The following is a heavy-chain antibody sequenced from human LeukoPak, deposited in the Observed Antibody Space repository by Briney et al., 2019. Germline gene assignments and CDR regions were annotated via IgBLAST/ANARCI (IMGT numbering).Heavy chain of an antibody. V-gene: IGHV4-4*07. CDR1: GGSISTYY. CDR3: ARQYGDLNAFDI. Sequence: SETLSLTCTVSGGSISTYYWSWIRQPAGKGLEWIGRIYTSGSTNYNPSLKSRVTISLDKSKNQFSLKLSSVTAADTAVCYCARQYGDLNAFDIWGQGTMVAVSS. J-gene: IGHJ3*02. D-gene: IGHD4-17*01. CDR2: IYTSGST.